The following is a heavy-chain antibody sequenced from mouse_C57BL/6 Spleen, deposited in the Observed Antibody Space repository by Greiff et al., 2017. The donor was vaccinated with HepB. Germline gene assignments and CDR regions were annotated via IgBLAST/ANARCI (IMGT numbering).Heavy chain of an antibody. CDR3: ARETVVRDYYAMDY. CDR1: GYTFTSYD. V-gene: IGHV1-85*01. Sequence: QVQLKQSGPELVKPGASVKLSCKASGYTFTSYDINWVKQKPGQGLEWIGWIYPRDGSTKYNEKFKGKATLTVDKSSSTAYLELHSLTSEDSAVYLCARETVVRDYYAMDYWGQGTSVTVSS. CDR2: IYPRDGST. J-gene: IGHJ4*01. D-gene: IGHD1-1*02.